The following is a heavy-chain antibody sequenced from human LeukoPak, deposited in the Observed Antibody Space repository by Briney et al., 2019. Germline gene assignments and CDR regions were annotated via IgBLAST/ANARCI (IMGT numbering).Heavy chain of an antibody. CDR2: ISSSSSYI. D-gene: IGHD2/OR15-2a*01. J-gene: IGHJ5*02. V-gene: IGHV3-21*01. CDR1: GFTFSSYS. CDR3: ASFPQNSKGDNWFDP. Sequence: GGSLRLSCAASGFTFSSYSMNWVRQAPGKGLEWVSSISSSSSYIYYADSVKGRFTISRDNAKNSLYLQMNSLRAEDTAVYYCASFPQNSKGDNWFDPWGQGTLVTVSS.